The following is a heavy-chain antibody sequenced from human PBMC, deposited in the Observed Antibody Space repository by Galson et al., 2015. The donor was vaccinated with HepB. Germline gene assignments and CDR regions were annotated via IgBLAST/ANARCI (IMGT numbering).Heavy chain of an antibody. Sequence: SVKVSCKASGYSFSSYSITWVRQAPGQGLEWMGWISPYNSNTDYSRKFQGRVTMTTDILTSTAYMELRSLRSDDTAVYYCARDALSNYYHGMDVWGQGTTVTVSS. CDR2: ISPYNSNT. CDR1: GYSFSSYS. V-gene: IGHV1-18*01. J-gene: IGHJ6*02. CDR3: ARDALSNYYHGMDV.